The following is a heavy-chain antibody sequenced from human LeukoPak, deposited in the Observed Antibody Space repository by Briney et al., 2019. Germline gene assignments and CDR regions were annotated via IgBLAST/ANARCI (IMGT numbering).Heavy chain of an antibody. V-gene: IGHV3-30*03. Sequence: GTSLRLSCGASGFTFTSYGMHWVRHAPGKGLVGVALISSDGGNENYADSVRGRFTISRDNSKNTLYLQMNSLSSEDTAVYYCPRYYPVPKREAWFDPWGQGTLVTVSS. CDR3: PRYYPVPKREAWFDP. CDR1: GFTFTSYG. D-gene: IGHD4-17*01. CDR2: ISSDGGNE. J-gene: IGHJ5*02.